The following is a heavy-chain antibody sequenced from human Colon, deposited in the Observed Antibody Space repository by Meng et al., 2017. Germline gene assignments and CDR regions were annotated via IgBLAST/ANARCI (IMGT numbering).Heavy chain of an antibody. CDR3: ARDHGYSYGLPLDY. V-gene: IGHV6-1*01. CDR2: TYYRSKWYN. Sequence: QVQLQQLGPGLGKPSQTLSLTCVISGDSVSSNTAAWNWIRQSPSRGLEWLGRTYYRSKWYNEYAVSVKSRMTFNADTSKNQVSLQVNSVTPEDTAVYYCARDHGYSYGLPLDYWGQGILVTVSS. D-gene: IGHD5-18*01. J-gene: IGHJ4*02. CDR1: GDSVSSNTAA.